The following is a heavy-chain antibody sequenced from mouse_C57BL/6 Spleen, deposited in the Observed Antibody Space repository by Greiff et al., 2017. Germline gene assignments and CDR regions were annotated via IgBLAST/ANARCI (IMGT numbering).Heavy chain of an antibody. CDR2: IDPNSGGT. D-gene: IGHD2-12*01. J-gene: IGHJ4*01. CDR3: ARNLQLRRDYAMDY. V-gene: IGHV1-72*01. CDR1: GYTFTSYW. Sequence: QVQLQQPGAELVKPGASVKLSRKASGYTFTSYWMHWVKQRPGRGLEWIGRIDPNSGGTKYNEKFKSKATLTVDKPSSTAYMQLSSMTSEDSAVYYCARNLQLRRDYAMDYWGQGTSVTVSS.